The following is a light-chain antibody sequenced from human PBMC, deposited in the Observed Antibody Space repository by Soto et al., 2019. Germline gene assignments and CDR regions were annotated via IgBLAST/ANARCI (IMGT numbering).Light chain of an antibody. CDR2: GAS. CDR1: PSVSSSY. V-gene: IGKV3-20*01. CDR3: QQYGDLPWT. J-gene: IGKJ1*01. Sequence: EIVLTQSPGTLSLSPGERATLSCRASPSVSSSYLAWYQQKPGQAPRLLISGASGRATGVPDRFSGSGSGTEFTLTIDRLESEDFAVYFCQQYGDLPWTFGQGTKVDIK.